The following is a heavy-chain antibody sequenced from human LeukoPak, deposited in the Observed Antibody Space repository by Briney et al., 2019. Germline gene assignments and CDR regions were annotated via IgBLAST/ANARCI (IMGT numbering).Heavy chain of an antibody. CDR3: AKDVYSSTGLFDY. CDR1: GFTFSCYG. CDR2: ISGSGGTT. Sequence: GGSLRLSCTASGFTFSCYGMNWVHQAPGKGLEWVSVISGSGGTTYYADSVKGRFTISRDNSKNTLYLQMNSLRAEDTAVYYCAKDVYSSTGLFDYWGQGTLVSVSS. J-gene: IGHJ4*02. D-gene: IGHD6-13*01. V-gene: IGHV3-23*01.